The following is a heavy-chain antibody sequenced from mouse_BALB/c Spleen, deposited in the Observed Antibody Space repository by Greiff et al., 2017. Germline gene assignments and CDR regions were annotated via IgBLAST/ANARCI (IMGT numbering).Heavy chain of an antibody. J-gene: IGHJ2*01. CDR1: GYTFTSYW. V-gene: IGHV1-7*01. CDR2: INPSTGYT. D-gene: IGHD1-1*01. Sequence: VQLQQSGAELAKPGASVKMSCKASGYTFTSYWMHWVKQRPGQGLEWIGYINPSTGYTEYNQKFKDKATLTADKSSSTAYMQLSSLTSEDSAVYYCARRTHYYGSSYDYFDYWGQGTTLTVSS. CDR3: ARRTHYYGSSYDYFDY.